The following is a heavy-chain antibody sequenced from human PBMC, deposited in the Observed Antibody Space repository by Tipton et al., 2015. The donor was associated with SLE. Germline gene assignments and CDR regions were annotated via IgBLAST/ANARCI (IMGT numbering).Heavy chain of an antibody. J-gene: IGHJ5*02. CDR2: IYHTEST. CDR1: GGSISTSNW. CDR3: ARHYDSTGFGRDTWFDP. D-gene: IGHD3-22*01. Sequence: TLSLTCAVSGGSISTSNWWNWVRQSPGKGLEWIGEIYHTESTNYNPSLKSRVTISVDTSKKQLSLKLRSVTAADTAVYYCARHYDSTGFGRDTWFDPWGQGTLVTVSS. V-gene: IGHV4-4*02.